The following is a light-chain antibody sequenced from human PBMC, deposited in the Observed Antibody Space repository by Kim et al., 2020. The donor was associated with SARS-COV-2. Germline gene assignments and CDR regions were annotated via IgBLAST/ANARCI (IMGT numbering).Light chain of an antibody. J-gene: IGLJ3*02. CDR3: QSWGPGIRV. CDR2: VNSDGRH. V-gene: IGLV4-69*02. Sequence: AAGKLTCTLNSECSGYASAWHQQQPQKGRRYLMKVNSDGRHSRGDGIPDRFSGSSSGAERYLTISSLQSEDEADYYCQSWGPGIRVFGGGTQLTVL. CDR1: SECSGYA.